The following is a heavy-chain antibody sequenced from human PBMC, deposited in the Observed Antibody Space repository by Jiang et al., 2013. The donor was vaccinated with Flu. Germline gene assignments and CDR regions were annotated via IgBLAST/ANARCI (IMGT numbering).Heavy chain of an antibody. D-gene: IGHD6-6*01. V-gene: IGHV4-4*02. CDR2: IYHSGST. CDR3: ARARGGAARDY. J-gene: IGHJ4*02. Sequence: KGLEWIGEIYHSGSTNYNPSLKSRVTISVDKSKNQFSLKLSSVTAADTAVYYCARARGGAARDYWGQGTLVTVSS.